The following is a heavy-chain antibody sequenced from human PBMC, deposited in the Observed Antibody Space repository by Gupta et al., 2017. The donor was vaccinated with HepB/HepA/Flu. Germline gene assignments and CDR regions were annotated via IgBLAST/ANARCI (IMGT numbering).Heavy chain of an antibody. Sequence: EVQLVESGGGLVKPGGSLRRSWGASGFTFRLHTIIWVRQAPGKGLEWVSSIGSSGSYVAYADSVKGRFTISRDNAKNSLYLQMNSLRAEDTDIYYCARAKDSDFPQGVDYWGQGTLVTVSS. CDR3: ARAKDSDFPQGVDY. V-gene: IGHV3-21*01. CDR1: GFTFRLHT. CDR2: IGSSGSYV. J-gene: IGHJ4*02. D-gene: IGHD4-11*01.